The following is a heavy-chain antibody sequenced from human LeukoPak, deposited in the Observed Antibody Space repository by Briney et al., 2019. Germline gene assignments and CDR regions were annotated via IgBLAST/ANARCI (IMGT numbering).Heavy chain of an antibody. CDR1: AGFISSGSYY. V-gene: IGHV4-39*01. D-gene: IGHD6-13*01. Sequence: SETRSLTCTVSAGFISSGSYYWGWIRQPPGKGLEWVGSIYYSGSTYYNPSLKSRVTISVDTSKKQFSLKLNSVTAADTAVYYCAREVAASSWSYWGQGTLVTVSS. CDR2: IYYSGST. CDR3: AREVAASSWSY. J-gene: IGHJ4*02.